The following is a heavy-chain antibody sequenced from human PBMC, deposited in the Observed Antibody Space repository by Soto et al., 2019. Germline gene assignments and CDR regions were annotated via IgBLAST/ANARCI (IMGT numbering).Heavy chain of an antibody. V-gene: IGHV4-30-4*01. J-gene: IGHJ4*02. CDR1: GGSISSGDYY. D-gene: IGHD4-17*01. CDR2: IYYSGST. CDR3: ARSGDYVGFPLHFDY. Sequence: QVQLQESGPGLVKPSQTLSLTCTVSGGSISSGDYYWSWIRQPPGKGLEWIGYIYYSGSTYYNPSLKSRVNIXXDXSXXQVSLKLSSVTAADTAVYYCARSGDYVGFPLHFDYWGQGPLVTVSS.